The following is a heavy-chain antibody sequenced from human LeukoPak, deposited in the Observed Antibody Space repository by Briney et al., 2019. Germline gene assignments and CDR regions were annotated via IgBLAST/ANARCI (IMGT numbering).Heavy chain of an antibody. CDR3: ARDQAAAGTGYYYGMDV. Sequence: ASVKVSCKTSGFIFTSYDIYWVRQAPGQGLEWMGWMNPDSGNTAYAQKFQGRVSMTRDTSISTAYMELSRLRSDDTAVYYCARDQAAAGTGYYYGMDVWGQGTTVTVSS. CDR1: GFIFTSYD. J-gene: IGHJ6*02. D-gene: IGHD6-13*01. V-gene: IGHV1-8*01. CDR2: MNPDSGNT.